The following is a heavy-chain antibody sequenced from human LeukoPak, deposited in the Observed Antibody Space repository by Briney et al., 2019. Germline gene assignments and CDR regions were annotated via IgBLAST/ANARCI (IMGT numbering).Heavy chain of an antibody. V-gene: IGHV3-30*03. CDR2: ISYDGSNK. Sequence: PGGSLRLSCAASGFTFSSYGMHWVRQAPGKGLEWVAVISYDGSNKYYADSVKGRFTISRDNSKNTLYLQMNSLRAEDTAVYYCASETTRGYSYGSPTDGFDLWGQGTMVTVSS. CDR3: ASETTRGYSYGSPTDGFDL. CDR1: GFTFSSYG. J-gene: IGHJ3*01. D-gene: IGHD5-18*01.